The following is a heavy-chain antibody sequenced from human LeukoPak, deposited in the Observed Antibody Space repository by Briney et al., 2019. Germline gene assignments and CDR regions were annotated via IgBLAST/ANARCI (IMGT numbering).Heavy chain of an antibody. V-gene: IGHV3-23*01. CDR2: LSGSGGRT. CDR3: AKVAALCTSTSCVRGGFDH. J-gene: IGHJ4*02. D-gene: IGHD2-2*01. Sequence: PGGTLRLSCTASGFTFSNHAMSWVRQAPGKGLEWVSDLSGSGGRTYYADSVKGRYTIFRDNSKSTLYLQMDSLRVEDRAKYYCAKVAALCTSTSCVRGGFDHWGQGTLVSVSS. CDR1: GFTFSNHA.